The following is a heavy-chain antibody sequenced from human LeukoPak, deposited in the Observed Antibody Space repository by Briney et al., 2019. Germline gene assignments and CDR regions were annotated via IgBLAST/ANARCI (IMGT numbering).Heavy chain of an antibody. Sequence: VASVKVSCKASGYTFTGYYMHWVRQAPGQGLEWMGRINPNSGGTNYAQKFQGRVTMTRDTSISTAYMELSRLRSDDTAVYYCAREDREYYYDQYWFDPWGQGTLVTVSS. D-gene: IGHD3-22*01. V-gene: IGHV1-2*06. J-gene: IGHJ5*02. CDR1: GYTFTGYY. CDR2: INPNSGGT. CDR3: AREDREYYYDQYWFDP.